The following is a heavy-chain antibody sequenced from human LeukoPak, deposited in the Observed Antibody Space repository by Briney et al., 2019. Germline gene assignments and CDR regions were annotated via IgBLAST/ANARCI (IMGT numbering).Heavy chain of an antibody. D-gene: IGHD3-3*01. CDR1: GGSISSYY. CDR3: ARLQGGSRYYDFWSGYSFDY. V-gene: IGHV4-59*08. Sequence: PPETLSLTCTVSGGSISSYYWSWIRQPPGKGLEWIGYIYYSGSTNYNPSLKSRVTISVDTSKNQFSLKLSSVTAADTAVYYCARLQGGSRYYDFWSGYSFDYWGQGTLVTVSS. J-gene: IGHJ4*02. CDR2: IYYSGST.